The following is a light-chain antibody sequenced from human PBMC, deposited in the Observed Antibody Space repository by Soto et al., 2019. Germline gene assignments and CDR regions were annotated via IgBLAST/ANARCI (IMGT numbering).Light chain of an antibody. CDR3: LQHYAWPWT. V-gene: IGKV3-15*01. CDR1: QSVSGY. J-gene: IGKJ1*01. CDR2: RIF. Sequence: MTQSPSSLSASVGDRVTLSCRASQSVSGYLYWFQQKPGQAPRLVLQRIFIRAIGVPARFSGSGSETEFTLTISGLQSEDSGVYYCLQHYAWPWTFGQGTKVDIK.